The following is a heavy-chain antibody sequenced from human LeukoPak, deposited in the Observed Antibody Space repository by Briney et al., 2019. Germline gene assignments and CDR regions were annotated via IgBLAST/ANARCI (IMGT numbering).Heavy chain of an antibody. CDR1: GGSFSGYY. Sequence: PSETLSLTYAVYGGSFSGYYWSWIRQPPGKGLEWIGEINHSGSTNYNPSLKSRVTISVDTSNNQFSLKLSSVTAADTAVYYCARGFEYYYGSGSLGWFDPWGQGTLVTVSS. V-gene: IGHV4-34*01. CDR2: INHSGST. D-gene: IGHD3-10*01. CDR3: ARGFEYYYGSGSLGWFDP. J-gene: IGHJ5*02.